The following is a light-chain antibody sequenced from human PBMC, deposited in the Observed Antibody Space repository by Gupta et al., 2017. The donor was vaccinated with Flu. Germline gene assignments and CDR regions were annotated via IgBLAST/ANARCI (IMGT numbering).Light chain of an antibody. CDR1: QSVSSY. J-gene: IGKJ5*01. Sequence: EVVLTQSPATLSLSPGERATLSCRTSQSVSSYLAWYQQKPGQAPRLPIYDASNRATGIPARFSGSGSGTDFTLTISSLEPEDFAVYYCQQRQYWPPITFGQGTRLEIK. CDR3: QQRQYWPPIT. CDR2: DAS. V-gene: IGKV3-11*01.